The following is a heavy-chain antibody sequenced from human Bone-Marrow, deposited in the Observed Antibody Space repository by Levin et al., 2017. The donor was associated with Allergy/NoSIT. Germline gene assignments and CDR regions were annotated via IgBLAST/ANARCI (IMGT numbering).Heavy chain of an antibody. V-gene: IGHV3-21*01. CDR1: GFTFSSYS. Sequence: GGSLRLSCAASGFTFSSYSMNWVRQAPGKGLEWVSSISSSSSYIYYADSVKGRFTISRDNAKNSLYLQMNSLRAEDTAVYYCARETSSSWTNRAFDYWGQGTLVTVSS. D-gene: IGHD6-13*01. J-gene: IGHJ4*02. CDR3: ARETSSSWTNRAFDY. CDR2: ISSSSSYI.